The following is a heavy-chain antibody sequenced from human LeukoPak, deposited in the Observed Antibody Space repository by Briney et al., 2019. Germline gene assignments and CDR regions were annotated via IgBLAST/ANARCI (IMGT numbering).Heavy chain of an antibody. V-gene: IGHV5-51*01. D-gene: IGHD4/OR15-4a*01. J-gene: IGHJ6*02. Sequence: GESLKISCKGSGHSFTSYWIGWVRQMPGKGLEWMGIIYPGDSDTRYSPSFQGQVTISADKSISTAYLQWSSLKASDTAIYYCARPLYGGKRYYYYGMDVWGQGTTVTVSS. CDR3: ARPLYGGKRYYYYGMDV. CDR2: IYPGDSDT. CDR1: GHSFTSYW.